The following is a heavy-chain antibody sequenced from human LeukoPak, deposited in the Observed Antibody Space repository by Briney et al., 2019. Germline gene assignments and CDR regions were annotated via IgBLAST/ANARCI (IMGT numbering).Heavy chain of an antibody. CDR3: ARYPISMVREPFDY. J-gene: IGHJ4*02. CDR1: GYTFTGYY. Sequence: ASVKVSCKASGYTFTGYYMHWVRQAPGQGLEWMGWINPNSGGTNYAQKFQGRVTMTRDTSISTAYMELSSLRSDDTAVYYCARYPISMVREPFDYWGQGTLVTVSS. D-gene: IGHD3-10*01. V-gene: IGHV1-2*02. CDR2: INPNSGGT.